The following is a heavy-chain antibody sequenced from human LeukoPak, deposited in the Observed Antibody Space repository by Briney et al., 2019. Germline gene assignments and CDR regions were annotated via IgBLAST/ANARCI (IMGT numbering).Heavy chain of an antibody. J-gene: IGHJ4*02. Sequence: SETLSLTCTVSGGSISSYYWSWIRQPPGKGLEWIGYIYYNGSTNYNPSLKSRVTISVDTSKNRFSLKLSSVTAADTAVYYCAREDSSSSVDYWGQGTLVTVSS. D-gene: IGHD6-13*01. CDR2: IYYNGST. V-gene: IGHV4-59*01. CDR1: GGSISSYY. CDR3: AREDSSSSVDY.